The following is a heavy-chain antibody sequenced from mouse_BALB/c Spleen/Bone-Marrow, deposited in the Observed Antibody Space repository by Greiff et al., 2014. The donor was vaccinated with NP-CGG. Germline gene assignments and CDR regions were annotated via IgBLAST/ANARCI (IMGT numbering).Heavy chain of an antibody. CDR1: GFNIKDTY. CDR2: IDPANGNT. Sequence: EVQLQQSGAELVKPGASVKLSCTASGFNIKDTYMHWVKQRPEQGLEWIGRIDPANGNTKYDPKFQGKATITADTSSNTAYLQLSSLTSEDSAVYYCASYDYGRSGVDYWGQGTLVTVSS. V-gene: IGHV14-3*02. J-gene: IGHJ3*01. CDR3: ASYDYGRSGVDY. D-gene: IGHD1-1*01.